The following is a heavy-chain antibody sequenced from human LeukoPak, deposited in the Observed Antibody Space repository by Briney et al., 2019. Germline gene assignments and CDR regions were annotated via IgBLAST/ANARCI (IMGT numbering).Heavy chain of an antibody. V-gene: IGHV3-48*03. CDR3: ARDPQLLWFGEGDY. CDR2: ISSSGSTI. CDR1: GFTFSSYE. D-gene: IGHD3-10*01. J-gene: IGHJ4*02. Sequence: GESLRLSCAASGFTFSSYEMNWVRQAPGKGLEWVSYISSSGSTIYYADSVKGRFTISRDNAKNSLYLQMNSLRAEDTAVYYCARDPQLLWFGEGDYWGQGTLVTVSS.